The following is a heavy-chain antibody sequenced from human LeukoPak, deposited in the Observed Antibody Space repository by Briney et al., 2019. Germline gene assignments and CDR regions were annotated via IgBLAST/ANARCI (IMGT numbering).Heavy chain of an antibody. J-gene: IGHJ5*02. CDR2: IYHSGST. Sequence: PSETLSLTCTVSGYSISSGYYWGWIRQPPGKGLEWIGSIYHSGSTYYNPSLKSRVTMSVDTSKNQFSLKLSSVTAADTAVYYCARDSDSSGWYRNWFDPWGQGTLVTVSS. CDR3: ARDSDSSGWYRNWFDP. CDR1: GYSISSGYY. V-gene: IGHV4-38-2*02. D-gene: IGHD6-19*01.